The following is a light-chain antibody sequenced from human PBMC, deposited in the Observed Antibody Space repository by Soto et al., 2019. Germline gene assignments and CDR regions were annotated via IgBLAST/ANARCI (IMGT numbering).Light chain of an antibody. Sequence: EVVLTQSPGTLPLSPGDRATVSCRASQTVHSSFFAWYQQKGGQAPRLLIYGTSNRAAGIPDRFSGHGSGTDFTLTIDRLEPEDFAMYFCQQHGGSPPYTFGRG. CDR2: GTS. V-gene: IGKV3-20*01. CDR3: QQHGGSPPYT. J-gene: IGKJ2*01. CDR1: QTVHSSF.